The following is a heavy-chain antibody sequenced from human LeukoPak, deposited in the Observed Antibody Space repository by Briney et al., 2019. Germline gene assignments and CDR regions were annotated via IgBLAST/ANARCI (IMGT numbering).Heavy chain of an antibody. Sequence: ASETLSLTCTVSGGSISSYYWSWIRQPPGKGLEWIGYIYYSGSTNYNPSLKSQVTISVDTSKNQFSLKLSSVTAADTAVYYCARGLLYCSGGSCYYGFDYWGQGTLVTVSS. CDR2: IYYSGST. CDR3: ARGLLYCSGGSCYYGFDY. V-gene: IGHV4-59*01. CDR1: GGSISSYY. D-gene: IGHD2-15*01. J-gene: IGHJ4*02.